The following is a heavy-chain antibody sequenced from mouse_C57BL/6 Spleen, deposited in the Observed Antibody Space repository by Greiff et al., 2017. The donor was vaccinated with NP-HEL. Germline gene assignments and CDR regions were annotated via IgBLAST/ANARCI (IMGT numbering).Heavy chain of an antibody. V-gene: IGHV1-15*01. Sequence: QVQLKQSGAELVRPGASVTLSCKASGYTFTDYEMHWVKQTPVHGLEWIGAIDPETGGTAYNQKFKGKAILTADKSSSTAYMELRSLTSEDSAVYYCTRGNWDAYWGQGTLVTVSA. CDR1: GYTFTDYE. CDR2: IDPETGGT. D-gene: IGHD4-1*01. CDR3: TRGNWDAY. J-gene: IGHJ3*01.